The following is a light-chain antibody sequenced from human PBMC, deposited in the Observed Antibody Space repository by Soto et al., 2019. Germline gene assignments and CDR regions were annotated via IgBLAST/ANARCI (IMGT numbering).Light chain of an antibody. V-gene: IGKV3-11*01. CDR2: DAS. CDR1: QSVSSY. J-gene: IGKJ2*01. CDR3: QQRSSWLPYT. Sequence: EILLTQSPATLALSPGERATLSCRASQSVSSYLAWYQQKPGQAPRLLIYDASNRATGIPARFSGSGSGTDFTLTISSLDPEDFAVYYCQQRSSWLPYTFGQGTKLEI.